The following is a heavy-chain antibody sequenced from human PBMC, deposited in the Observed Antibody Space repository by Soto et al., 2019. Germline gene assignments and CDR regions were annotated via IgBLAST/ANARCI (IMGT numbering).Heavy chain of an antibody. CDR1: GASISSTTYY. CDR2: MSYSGSA. CDR3: AGRPPPSAKIFDY. V-gene: IGHV4-39*01. Sequence: SDTLSLTCTVSGASISSTTYYWGWVRQPPGKGLEWIGTMSYSGSANYNPSLKSRLAMSVDTSKNQFSLKLSSVTAADSAVYFCAGRPPPSAKIFDYWGQGTLVTVSS. J-gene: IGHJ4*02.